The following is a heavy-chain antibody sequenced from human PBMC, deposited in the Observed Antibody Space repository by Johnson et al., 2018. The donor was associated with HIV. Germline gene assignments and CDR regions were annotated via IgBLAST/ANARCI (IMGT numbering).Heavy chain of an antibody. D-gene: IGHD3-10*01. CDR1: GFTFSSYG. J-gene: IGHJ3*02. CDR2: IRYDGSNK. CDR3: ASPDYERYYGAFDI. Sequence: QMQLVESGGGVVQPGGSLRLSCAASGFTFSSYGMHWVRQAPGKGLEWVAFIRYDGSNKYYADSVKGRFTISRDNSKNTLYLQMNSLRAEDTAVYYCASPDYERYYGAFDIWGQGTMVTVSS. V-gene: IGHV3-30*02.